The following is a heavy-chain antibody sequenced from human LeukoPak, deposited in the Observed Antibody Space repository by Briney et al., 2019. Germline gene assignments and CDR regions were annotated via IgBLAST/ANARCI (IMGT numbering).Heavy chain of an antibody. Sequence: GESLKISCKGSGYSFTNYWIGWVRQMPGKGLEWMGIIYPGDSDTIYSPSFQGQVTISADKSITTAYLQWGSLRASDTAMYYCARPANRGDAFDIWGQGTMVTVSS. CDR2: IYPGDSDT. D-gene: IGHD2/OR15-2a*01. J-gene: IGHJ3*02. V-gene: IGHV5-51*01. CDR1: GYSFTNYW. CDR3: ARPANRGDAFDI.